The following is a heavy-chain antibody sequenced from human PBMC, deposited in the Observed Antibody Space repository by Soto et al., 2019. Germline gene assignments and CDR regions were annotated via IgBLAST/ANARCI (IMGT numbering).Heavy chain of an antibody. D-gene: IGHD3-3*01. CDR3: ATGLNSDFWSGLSFYYYYGMDV. J-gene: IGHJ6*02. CDR2: ISAYNGNT. V-gene: IGHV1-18*01. Sequence: ASVKLSCKASGYRLASYGISWVRQAPGQGLEWMGWISAYNGNTNYAQKLQGRVTMTTDTSTSTAYMELRSLRSDDTAVYYCATGLNSDFWSGLSFYYYYGMDVWGQGTTVTVSS. CDR1: GYRLASYG.